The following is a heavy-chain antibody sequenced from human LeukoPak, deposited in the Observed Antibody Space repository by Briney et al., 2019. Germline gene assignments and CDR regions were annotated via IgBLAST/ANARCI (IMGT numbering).Heavy chain of an antibody. D-gene: IGHD3-22*01. CDR2: IYYSGTT. Sequence: SETLSLTCTVSGGSIPISTYYWGWVRQPPGKGLEWIGSIYYSGTTKYNPSLKSRVTISVDNSNNKFSLRLSSVTAADTAVYYCTRGSIAYYYMDVWGKGTTVTISS. V-gene: IGHV4-39*07. J-gene: IGHJ6*03. CDR1: GGSIPISTYY. CDR3: TRGSIAYYYMDV.